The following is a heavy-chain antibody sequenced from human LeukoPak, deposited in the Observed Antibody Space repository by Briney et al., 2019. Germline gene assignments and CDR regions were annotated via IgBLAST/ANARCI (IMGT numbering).Heavy chain of an antibody. CDR2: MNPNSGNT. J-gene: IGHJ4*02. CDR3: ARDKYDGDYEGDY. CDR1: GYTFTSYD. D-gene: IGHD4-17*01. Sequence: ASVKVSCKASGYTFTSYDINWVRQATGQGLEWMGWMNPNSGNTGYAQKFQGRVTMTRDTSISTAYMELSRLRSDDTAVYYCARDKYDGDYEGDYWGQGTLVTVSS. V-gene: IGHV1-8*01.